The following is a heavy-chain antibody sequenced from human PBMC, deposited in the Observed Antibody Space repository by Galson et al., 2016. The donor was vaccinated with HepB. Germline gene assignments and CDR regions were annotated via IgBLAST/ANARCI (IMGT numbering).Heavy chain of an antibody. Sequence: SVKVSCKASGFTFIGYYIHWVRQAPGQGLEWMGWINPYSGGTTYAQKFQGLVSMTSETSISTAYMELSRLRSDDTAVYYCARDKEITFGGVLADWGQGTLVTVSS. V-gene: IGHV1-2*04. CDR1: GFTFIGYY. D-gene: IGHD3-16*01. J-gene: IGHJ4*02. CDR2: INPYSGGT. CDR3: ARDKEITFGGVLAD.